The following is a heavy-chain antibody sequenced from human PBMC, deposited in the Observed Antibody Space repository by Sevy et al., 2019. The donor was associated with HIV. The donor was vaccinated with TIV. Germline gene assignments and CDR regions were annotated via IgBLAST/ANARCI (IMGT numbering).Heavy chain of an antibody. D-gene: IGHD3-22*01. CDR1: GFTFSSYA. V-gene: IGHV3-23*01. CDR3: AKLNYYDSSFFDY. CDR2: ISGSGGST. Sequence: GGSLRLSCAASGFTFSSYAMSWVRQAPGKGLEWVSAISGSGGSTYYADSVKGRFTISRDNSKNTLYLQMNSLRAEDTAVYYCAKLNYYDSSFFDYWGQRTLVTVSS. J-gene: IGHJ4*02.